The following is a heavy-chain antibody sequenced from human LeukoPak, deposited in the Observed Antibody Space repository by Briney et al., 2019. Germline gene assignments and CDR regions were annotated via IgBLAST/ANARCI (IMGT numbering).Heavy chain of an antibody. D-gene: IGHD6-13*01. J-gene: IGHJ4*02. Sequence: GGSLRLSCLASGFTFSSYSMSWVRQAPGKGLEWVTFIRYDGSNKYYADSVKDRLTISRDNSKNTLYLQQTSIRGEGTAIYYCAKEPAVATKKTSYYFDFRGQGTLVTVSP. CDR1: GFTFSSYS. CDR2: IRYDGSNK. V-gene: IGHV3-30*02. CDR3: AKEPAVATKKTSYYFDF.